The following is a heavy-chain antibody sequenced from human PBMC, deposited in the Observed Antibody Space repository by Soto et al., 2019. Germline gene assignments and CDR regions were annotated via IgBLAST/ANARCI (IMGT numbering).Heavy chain of an antibody. Sequence: GASVKVSCKASGYTFTGYYMHCVRQAPGQGLEWMGWINPNSGGTNYAQKFQGWVTMARDTSISTAYMELSRLRSDDTAVYYCARVRGGNGMDVWGQGTTVTVSS. J-gene: IGHJ6*02. V-gene: IGHV1-2*04. CDR1: GYTFTGYY. D-gene: IGHD3-16*01. CDR3: ARVRGGNGMDV. CDR2: INPNSGGT.